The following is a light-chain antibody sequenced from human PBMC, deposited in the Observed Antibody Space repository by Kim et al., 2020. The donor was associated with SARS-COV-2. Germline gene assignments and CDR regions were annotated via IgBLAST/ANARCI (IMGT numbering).Light chain of an antibody. CDR2: AAS. Sequence: DIQMTQSPSSLSASVGDRVTITCRASQRISSYLNWYQQKPGKAPKLLIYAASTLQSGVPSRFSGSGSGTDFTLTISSLQPGDFATYFCQHSYSTPPSFGPGTMVNIK. CDR1: QRISSY. J-gene: IGKJ3*01. V-gene: IGKV1-39*01. CDR3: QHSYSTPPS.